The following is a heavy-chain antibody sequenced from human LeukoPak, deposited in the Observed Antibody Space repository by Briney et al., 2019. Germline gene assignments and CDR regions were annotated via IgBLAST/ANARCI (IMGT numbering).Heavy chain of an antibody. D-gene: IGHD3-16*01. V-gene: IGHV3-21*01. CDR3: ARAAENYGGRFDS. CDR1: GFTFSSYS. CDR2: ISSSSSYI. Sequence: GGSLRLSCAASGFTFSSYSMNWVRQAPGKGLEWVSSISSSSSYIYYADSVKGRFTISRDNAKNSLYLQMNSLRAGDTAVYYCARAAENYGGRFDSWGQGTLVTVSS. J-gene: IGHJ4*02.